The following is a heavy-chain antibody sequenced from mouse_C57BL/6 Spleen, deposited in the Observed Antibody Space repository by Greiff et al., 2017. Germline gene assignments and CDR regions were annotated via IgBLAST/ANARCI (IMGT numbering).Heavy chain of an antibody. CDR2: ISDGGSYT. CDR3: ARDRDGYFSIAMDY. D-gene: IGHD2-3*01. Sequence: EVQGVESGGGLVKPGGSLKLSCAASGFTFSSYAMPWVRQTPEKRLEWVATISDGGSYTYYPDNVKGRFTISRDNAKNNLYLQMSQLKSEDTAMYYCARDRDGYFSIAMDYWGQGTSVTVSS. CDR1: GFTFSSYA. J-gene: IGHJ4*01. V-gene: IGHV5-4*01.